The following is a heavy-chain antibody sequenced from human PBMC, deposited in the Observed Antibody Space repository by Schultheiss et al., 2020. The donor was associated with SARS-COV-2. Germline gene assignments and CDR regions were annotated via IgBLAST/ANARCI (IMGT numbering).Heavy chain of an antibody. Sequence: GGSLRLSFTASGFTFSDYFMHWLRQAPGKGLEWVSSISSSSSYIYYADSVKGRFTISRDNAKNSLYLQMNSLRAEDTAVYYCARPQRPYSNFYGMDVWGQGTTVTVSS. J-gene: IGHJ6*02. CDR1: GFTFSDYF. CDR3: ARPQRPYSNFYGMDV. D-gene: IGHD4-11*01. CDR2: ISSSSSYI. V-gene: IGHV3-21*01.